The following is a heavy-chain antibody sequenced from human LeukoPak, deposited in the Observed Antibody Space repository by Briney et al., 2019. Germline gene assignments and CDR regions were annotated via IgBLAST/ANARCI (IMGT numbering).Heavy chain of an antibody. D-gene: IGHD4-17*01. CDR2: ITGTHYTT. CDR1: GFTFSSFA. V-gene: IGHV3-23*01. CDR3: AKDPIGDYVGAFGP. Sequence: GGSLRLACAASGFTFSSFAMTWVRQAPGKGLEWVSSITGTHYTTYNTDSVKGRFTISRDNSKNTLYLQMNSLRADDTAAYYCAKDPIGDYVGAFGPWGQGTLVTVSS. J-gene: IGHJ5*02.